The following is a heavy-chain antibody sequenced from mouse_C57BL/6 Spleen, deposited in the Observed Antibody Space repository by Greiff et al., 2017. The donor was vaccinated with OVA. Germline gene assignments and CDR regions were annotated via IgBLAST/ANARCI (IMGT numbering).Heavy chain of an antibody. CDR1: GFSLTSYG. CDR2: IWSGGST. V-gene: IGHV2-2*01. D-gene: IGHD2-3*01. Sequence: VKLVESGPGLVQPSQSLSITCTVSGFSLTSYGVHWVRQSPGKGLEWLGVIWSGGSTDYNAAFISRLSISKDNSKSQVFFKMNSLQADDTAIYYCARNFYDTSYWYFDVWGTGTTVTVSS. J-gene: IGHJ1*03. CDR3: ARNFYDTSYWYFDV.